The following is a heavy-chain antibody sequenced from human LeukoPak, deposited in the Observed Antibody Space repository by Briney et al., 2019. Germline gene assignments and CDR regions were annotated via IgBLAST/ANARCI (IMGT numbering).Heavy chain of an antibody. D-gene: IGHD1-7*01. J-gene: IGHJ6*03. V-gene: IGHV4-59*01. CDR1: GDPITLYY. CDR2: IHDSGST. CDR3: ARKREERYNWNYGYYYYMDV. Sequence: PSETLSLTCTVSGDPITLYYWNWIRQVPGKGLEWIGHIHDSGSTNYNPSLKSRVTISVDTSKNQFSLKLSSVTAADTAVYYCARKREERYNWNYGYYYYMDVWGKGTTVTVSS.